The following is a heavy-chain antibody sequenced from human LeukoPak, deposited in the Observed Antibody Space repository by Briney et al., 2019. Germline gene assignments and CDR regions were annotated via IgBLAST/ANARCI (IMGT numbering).Heavy chain of an antibody. D-gene: IGHD3-16*02. V-gene: IGHV3-23*01. J-gene: IGHJ5*02. CDR3: AKAYDYIWGSYRLNWFDP. CDR1: GFTFSSYA. CDR2: ISGSGGST. Sequence: GGSLRLSCAASGFTFSSYAMSWVRQAPGKGLEWGSAISGSGGSTYYADSVKGRFTISRDNSKNTLYLQMNSLRAEDTAVYYCAKAYDYIWGSYRLNWFDPWGQGTLVTVSS.